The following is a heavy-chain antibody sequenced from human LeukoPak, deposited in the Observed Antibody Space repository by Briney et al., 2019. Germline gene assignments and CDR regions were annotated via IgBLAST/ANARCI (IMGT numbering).Heavy chain of an antibody. V-gene: IGHV4-30-2*01. CDR2: IYHSGST. J-gene: IGHJ3*02. D-gene: IGHD2-2*02. Sequence: SETLSLTCTVSGGSISSGGYYWSWIRQPPGKGLEWIGYIYHSGSTYYNPSLKSRVTISVDRSKNQFSLKLSSVTAADTAVYYCARDYTDDAFDIWGQGTMVTVSS. CDR3: ARDYTDDAFDI. CDR1: GGSISSGGYY.